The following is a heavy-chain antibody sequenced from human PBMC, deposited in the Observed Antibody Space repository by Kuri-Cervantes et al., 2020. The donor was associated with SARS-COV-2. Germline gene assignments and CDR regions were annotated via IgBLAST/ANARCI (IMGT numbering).Heavy chain of an antibody. CDR3: AREWGYSSDWHSVRSDAFDI. D-gene: IGHD6-19*01. J-gene: IGHJ3*02. V-gene: IGHV4-59*01. CDR1: GGSISSYC. CDR2: IYYSGST. Sequence: SETLSLTCTVSGGSISSYCWSWIRQPPGKGLEWIGYIYYSGSTNYNPSLKSRVTISVDTSKNQFSLKLSSVTAADTAVYYCAREWGYSSDWHSVRSDAFDIWGQGTMVTVSS.